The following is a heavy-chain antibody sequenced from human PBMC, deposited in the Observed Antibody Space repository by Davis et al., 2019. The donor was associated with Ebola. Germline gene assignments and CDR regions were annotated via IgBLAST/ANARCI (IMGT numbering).Heavy chain of an antibody. CDR2: ISAYNGNT. V-gene: IGHV1-18*01. CDR1: GYTFTSYG. Sequence: ASVKVSCKASGYTFTSYGISWVRQAPGQGLEWMGWISAYNGNTKYSQKFQGRVTMTRDTSTSTVYMELSSLRSEDTAVYYCARDLFIYSNYGMGYYYGMDVWGQGTTVTVSS. J-gene: IGHJ6*02. D-gene: IGHD4-11*01. CDR3: ARDLFIYSNYGMGYYYGMDV.